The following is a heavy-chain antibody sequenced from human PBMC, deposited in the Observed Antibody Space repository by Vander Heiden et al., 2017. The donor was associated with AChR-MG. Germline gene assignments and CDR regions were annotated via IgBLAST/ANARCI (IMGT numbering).Heavy chain of an antibody. CDR1: GFTFSSYA. V-gene: IGHV3-30-3*01. J-gene: IGHJ4*02. Sequence: QVQLVESGGGVVQPGRSLRLSCAASGFTFSSYAMHWVRQAPGKGLEWVAVISYDGSNKYYADSVKGRFTISRDNSKNTLYLQMNSLRAEDTAVYYCARDRNVDYWGQGTLVNVSS. CDR3: ARDRNVDY. CDR2: ISYDGSNK.